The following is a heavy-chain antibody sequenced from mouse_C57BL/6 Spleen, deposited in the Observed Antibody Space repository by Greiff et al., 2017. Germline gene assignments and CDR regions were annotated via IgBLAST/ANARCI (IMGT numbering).Heavy chain of an antibody. D-gene: IGHD1-1*01. CDR1: GYAFSSSW. Sequence: VQLQQSGPELVKPGASVKISCKASGYAFSSSWMNWVKQRPGKGLEWIGRIYPGDGDTNYNGKFKGKATLTADKSSSTAYMQLSSLTSEDSSVYFCARPYYYCGSSYYAMDYWGQGASVTVSS. CDR2: IYPGDGDT. V-gene: IGHV1-82*01. CDR3: ARPYYYCGSSYYAMDY. J-gene: IGHJ4*01.